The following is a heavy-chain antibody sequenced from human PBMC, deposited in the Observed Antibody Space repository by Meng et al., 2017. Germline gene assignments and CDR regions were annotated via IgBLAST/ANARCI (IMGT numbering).Heavy chain of an antibody. J-gene: IGHJ4*02. CDR1: GGSISSSNW. CDR3: ARGRYSSGWDRFDY. D-gene: IGHD6-19*01. Sequence: QVPLQAAVPGLVEPSGTLSLTCAVSGGSISSSNWWSWVRQPPGKGLEWIGEIYHSGSTNYNPSLKSRVTISVDKSKNQFSLKLSSVTAADTAVYYCARGRYSSGWDRFDYWGQGTLVTASS. CDR2: IYHSGST. V-gene: IGHV4-4*02.